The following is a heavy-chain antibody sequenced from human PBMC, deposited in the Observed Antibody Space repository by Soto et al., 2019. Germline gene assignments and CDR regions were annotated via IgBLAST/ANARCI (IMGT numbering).Heavy chain of an antibody. CDR2: IYWDDDK. CDR3: ARSVGFGEFTNY. V-gene: IGHV2-5*02. CDR1: GFSLSTCGVS. J-gene: IGHJ4*02. D-gene: IGHD3-10*01. Sequence: QITLKESGPTLVKPTQTLTLTCTFSGFSLSTCGVSVGWIRQPPGKALEWLALIYWDDDKRYSPSLKSRLTITKDTSKNQVVLTMTNMDPVDTATYYCARSVGFGEFTNYRGQGTLVTVSS.